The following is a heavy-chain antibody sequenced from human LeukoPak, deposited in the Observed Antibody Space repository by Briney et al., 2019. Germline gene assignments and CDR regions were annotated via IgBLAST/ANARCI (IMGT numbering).Heavy chain of an antibody. J-gene: IGHJ4*02. CDR2: INPNSGGT. V-gene: IGHV1-2*02. CDR3: ARDMRTTVSWDY. D-gene: IGHD4-11*01. Sequence: ASVKVSCKASGYTFTGSYMHWVRRAPGQGLEWMGWINPNSGGTNYAQKFQGRVTMTRDTSISTAYMELSRLRSDDTAVYYCARDMRTTVSWDYWGQGTLVTVSS. CDR1: GYTFTGSY.